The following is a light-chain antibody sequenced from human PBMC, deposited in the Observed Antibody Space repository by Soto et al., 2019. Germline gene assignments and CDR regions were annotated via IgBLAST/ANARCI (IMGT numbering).Light chain of an antibody. CDR3: QQYGSSPPIT. V-gene: IGKV3-20*01. CDR2: GAS. J-gene: IGKJ5*01. Sequence: QSPGTLSLTQGERATLSCRAIQSVSSSYLAWYQQKPGQAPRLLIYGASSRATGIPDRFSGSGSGTDFTLTISRLEPEDFAVYYCQQYGSSPPITFGQGTRLEIK. CDR1: QSVSSSY.